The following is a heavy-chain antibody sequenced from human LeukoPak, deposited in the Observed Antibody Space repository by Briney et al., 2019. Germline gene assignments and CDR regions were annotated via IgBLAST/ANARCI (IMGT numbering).Heavy chain of an antibody. J-gene: IGHJ4*02. D-gene: IGHD3-10*01. CDR2: MNPNSGDT. CDR1: GYTFTGYF. V-gene: IGHV1-2*02. CDR3: ARQVAGSGDY. Sequence: VASVKVSCKASGYTFTGYFLHWVRQAPEQGLEWMGWMNPNSGDTNSAQKFQGRVTMTRDTSISTAYMELNSLRSDDTAVYYYARQVAGSGDYWGQGTLVTVSS.